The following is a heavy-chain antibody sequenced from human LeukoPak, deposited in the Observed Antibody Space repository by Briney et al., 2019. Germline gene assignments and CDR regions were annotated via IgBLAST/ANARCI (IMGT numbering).Heavy chain of an antibody. CDR1: GGSISSYY. D-gene: IGHD6-13*01. J-gene: IGHJ4*02. Sequence: PSETLSLTCTVSGGSISSYYWSWIRQPAGKGLEWIGRIYTSGSTNYNPSLKSRVTMSVDTSKNQFSLKLSSVTAADTAVYYCASTRPGSSWYYFDYWGQGTLVTVSS. V-gene: IGHV4-4*07. CDR3: ASTRPGSSWYYFDY. CDR2: IYTSGST.